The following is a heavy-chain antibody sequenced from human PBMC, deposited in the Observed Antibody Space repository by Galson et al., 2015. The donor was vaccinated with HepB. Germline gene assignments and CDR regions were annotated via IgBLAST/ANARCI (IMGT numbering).Heavy chain of an antibody. Sequence: SLRLTCAASGFTLSGSAIHWVRQASGKGLEWVGRIRSKASGHATAYAASLKGRFTISRDDSKNTAYLHMNSLKTEDTAVYYCARLGDLSGYSSLWGQGTLVTVSS. CDR1: GFTLSGSA. CDR2: IRSKASGHAT. J-gene: IGHJ4*02. D-gene: IGHD6-19*01. CDR3: ARLGDLSGYSSL. V-gene: IGHV3-73*01.